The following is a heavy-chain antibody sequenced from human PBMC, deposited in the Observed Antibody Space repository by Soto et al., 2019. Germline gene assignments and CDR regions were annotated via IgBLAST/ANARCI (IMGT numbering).Heavy chain of an antibody. J-gene: IGHJ4*02. D-gene: IGHD1-26*01. CDR2: IIPILGTI. V-gene: IGHV1-69*06. CDR1: GRTFLISA. CDR3: ARGKEWEQPSTHYCFAY. Sequence: QVQLVQSGAEVKTPGSSVRVSCKTAGRTFLISAIAWVRQAPGQGLEWMGGIIPILGTIHIAQNFQGRVNFTADRSTSTAYMDLCSLRSEDTATYFCARGKEWEQPSTHYCFAYWGQGSQVIVSS.